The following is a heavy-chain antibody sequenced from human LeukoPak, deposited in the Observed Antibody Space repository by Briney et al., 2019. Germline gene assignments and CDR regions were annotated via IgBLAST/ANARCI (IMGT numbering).Heavy chain of an antibody. J-gene: IGHJ4*02. CDR2: ISTSSSYI. D-gene: IGHD3-22*01. Sequence: GGSLRLSCAASGFTFSSYGMNWFRQAPGQGLEWVSSISTSSSYIYYADSVKGRFNISRDNAKNSLYLQMNSLRAEDTAVYYCARDTPKSSGYYSDYWGQGTLVTVSS. CDR1: GFTFSSYG. CDR3: ARDTPKSSGYYSDY. V-gene: IGHV3-21*04.